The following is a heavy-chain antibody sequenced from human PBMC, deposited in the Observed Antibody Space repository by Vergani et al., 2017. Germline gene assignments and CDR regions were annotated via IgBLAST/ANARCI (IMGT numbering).Heavy chain of an antibody. J-gene: IGHJ4*02. CDR3: AAVSSWSHFDY. D-gene: IGHD6-13*01. CDR2: ISWNSGSI. Sequence: EVQLVESGGGLVQPGRSLRLSCAASGFTFDDYAMHWVRPAPGKGLEWVSGISWNSGSIGYAEPVKGRFTISRDNAKNSLYLQMNSLRAEDTTSYYCAAVSSWSHFDYWSQGTLVTVSS. V-gene: IGHV3-9*01. CDR1: GFTFDDYA.